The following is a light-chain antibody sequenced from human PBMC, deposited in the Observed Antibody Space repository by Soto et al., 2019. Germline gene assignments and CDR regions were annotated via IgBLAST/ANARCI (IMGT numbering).Light chain of an antibody. V-gene: IGLV1-40*01. Sequence: QSVLTQAPSVSGAPGQRVTISCTGTSSNIGAGYDVHWYQQLPGTAPKLLIYGNFNRPSGVPDRFSGSKSGASASLAITGLQAEDEADYYCQSYDSSLSGCVFGGGTKVTVL. J-gene: IGLJ3*02. CDR3: QSYDSSLSGCV. CDR2: GNF. CDR1: SSNIGAGYD.